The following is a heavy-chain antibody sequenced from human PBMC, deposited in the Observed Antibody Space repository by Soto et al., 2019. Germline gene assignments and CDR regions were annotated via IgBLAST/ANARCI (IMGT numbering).Heavy chain of an antibody. D-gene: IGHD6-13*01. CDR1: GYTLTSYG. CDR2: MNPNNGST. J-gene: IGHJ5*02. Sequence: ASVKGYCKASGYTLTSYGISWVRQATGQGLEWMGWMNPNNGSTDYAQKFQGRVTMTTNTSISTAYMELSSLRSEDTAVYYCAWIAAAGTGTWGQGTLVTVSS. V-gene: IGHV1-8*02. CDR3: AWIAAAGTGT.